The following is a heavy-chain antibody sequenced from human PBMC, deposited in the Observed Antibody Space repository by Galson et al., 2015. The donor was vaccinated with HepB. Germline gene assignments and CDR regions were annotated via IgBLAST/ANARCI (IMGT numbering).Heavy chain of an antibody. CDR2: ISWDGGST. J-gene: IGHJ4*02. D-gene: IGHD3-22*01. V-gene: IGHV3-43D*03. Sequence: SLRLSCAASGFTFDDYAMHWVRQAPGKGLEWVSLISWDGGSTYYADSVKGRFTISRDNSKNSLYLQMNSLRAEDTALYYCAKADQNDSSGYCDYWGQGTLVTVSS. CDR1: GFTFDDYA. CDR3: AKADQNDSSGYCDY.